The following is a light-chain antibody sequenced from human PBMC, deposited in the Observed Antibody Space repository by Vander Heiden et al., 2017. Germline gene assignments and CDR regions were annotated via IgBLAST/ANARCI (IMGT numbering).Light chain of an antibody. J-gene: IGLJ3*02. CDR2: EDT. V-gene: IGLV3-10*01. Sequence: SYELTQPPPVSVSPGQTARITCSGDALPTKYVYWYQQKSGQVPVLVIYEDTKRPSEIPERFSGSSSGTLATLTISGAQVEDEADYYCYSTDSSDIHNVFGGGTKLT. CDR3: YSTDSSDIHNV. CDR1: ALPTKY.